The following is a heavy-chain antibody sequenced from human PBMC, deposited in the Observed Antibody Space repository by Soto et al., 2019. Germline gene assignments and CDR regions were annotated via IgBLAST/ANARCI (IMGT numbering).Heavy chain of an antibody. D-gene: IGHD6-19*01. CDR1: GYTFTSYY. Sequence: QVQLVQSGAEVKKPGASVKVSCKASGYTFTSYYMHWVRQAPGQGLEWMGIINPSGGSTSYAQKFQGGVSMARDTSTSTVAMELSSLRSAATAVYYCARVGKGPAQGIVGADYWGQGTLVTVSS. J-gene: IGHJ4*02. CDR2: INPSGGST. V-gene: IGHV1-46*03. CDR3: ARVGKGPAQGIVGADY.